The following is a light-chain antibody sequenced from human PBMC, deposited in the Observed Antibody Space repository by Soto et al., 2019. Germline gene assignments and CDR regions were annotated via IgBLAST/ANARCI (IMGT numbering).Light chain of an antibody. CDR3: QQYGSSGT. V-gene: IGKV3-15*01. CDR1: ESVSSK. Sequence: EVGLTQSPATVSVSPGERATLSCRASESVSSKLVWYQKKPGQAPRLLIHDASTRATGIPARFSGSGSGTEFILTISSVESEDFAVYYCQQYGSSGTFGQGTKVDI. CDR2: DAS. J-gene: IGKJ1*01.